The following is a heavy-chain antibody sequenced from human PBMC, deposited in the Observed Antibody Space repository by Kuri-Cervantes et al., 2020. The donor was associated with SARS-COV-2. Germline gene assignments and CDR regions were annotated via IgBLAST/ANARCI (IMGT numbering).Heavy chain of an antibody. CDR2: IDWDDDK. D-gene: IGHD4-11*01. Sequence: SGPTLVKPTQTLTLTCTFSGFSLSTSGVGVGWIRQPPGKALEWLARIDWDDDKYYNTFLQTRLSIAKDTSKNQVVLTMTNVDPVDTATYYCARVQATTVIADFWGQGTLVTVSS. CDR1: GFSLSTSGVG. V-gene: IGHV2-70*11. CDR3: ARVQATTVIADF. J-gene: IGHJ4*02.